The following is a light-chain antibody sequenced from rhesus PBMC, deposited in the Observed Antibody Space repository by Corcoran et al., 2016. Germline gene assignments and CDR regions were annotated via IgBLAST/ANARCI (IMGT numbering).Light chain of an antibody. CDR1: QGISTY. Sequence: DIQMTQSPSSLSASVGDRVTITCRASQGISTYLNWYQQKPGKAPKRLIYKASSLESGVPSRLSGSGSVTALTLTISSLQPEDFATYYCLQYNSDPWTFGQGTKVEIK. V-gene: IGKV1-43*02. CDR2: KAS. J-gene: IGKJ1*01. CDR3: LQYNSDPWT.